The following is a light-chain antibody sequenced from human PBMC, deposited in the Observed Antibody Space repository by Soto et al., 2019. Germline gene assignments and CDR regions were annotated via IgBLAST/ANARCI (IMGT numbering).Light chain of an antibody. CDR3: YSYRGYYTRV. CDR2: EVS. J-gene: IGLJ1*01. Sequence: QSVLTQPASVSGSRGQSITISGTGTSSDVGGYNFVSWYQQHPGRAPKLLIYEVSRRPSGVSNRFSGSKSGDTASLTISGLQAEDEADYYCYSYRGYYTRVFGTGTKVTVL. CDR1: SSDVGGYNF. V-gene: IGLV2-14*01.